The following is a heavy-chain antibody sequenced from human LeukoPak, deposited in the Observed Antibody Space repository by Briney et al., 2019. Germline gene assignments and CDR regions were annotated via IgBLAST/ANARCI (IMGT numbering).Heavy chain of an antibody. V-gene: IGHV3-23*01. Sequence: GGSLRLSCAASGFTFSSYAMSWVRQAPGKGLEWVSAISGSGGSTYYADSVKGRFTISRGNSKNTLYLQMNSLRAEDTAVYYCAKEGRSSHFYYGMDVWGQGTTVTVSS. CDR3: AKEGRSSHFYYGMDV. J-gene: IGHJ6*02. CDR1: GFTFSSYA. D-gene: IGHD3-16*02. CDR2: ISGSGGST.